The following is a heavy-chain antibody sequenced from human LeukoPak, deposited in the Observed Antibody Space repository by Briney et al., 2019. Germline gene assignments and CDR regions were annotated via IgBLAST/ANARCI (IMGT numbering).Heavy chain of an antibody. V-gene: IGHV5-51*01. CDR2: IYPGDSDT. D-gene: IGHD2-2*01. CDR3: ARPALYCSSTVCPPYMDV. J-gene: IGHJ6*03. CDR1: RYSFTSYW. Sequence: GESLKISCKGSRYSFTSYWIGWVRQMPGKGLEWMGIIYPGDSDTRYSPSFQGQVTISADKSISTAYLQWGSLKASDTATYYCARPALYCSSTVCPPYMDVWGKGTTVTVSS.